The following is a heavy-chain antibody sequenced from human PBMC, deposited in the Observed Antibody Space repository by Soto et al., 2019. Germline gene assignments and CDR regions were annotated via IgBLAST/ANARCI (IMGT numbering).Heavy chain of an antibody. CDR3: AKGHSDYQGDYNYYGMDV. CDR2: STGAGGST. J-gene: IGHJ6*02. V-gene: IGHV3-23*01. Sequence: EVQLLESGGGLVQPGGSLRLSCAASGFPFSSYAISWVRQAPGKGLEWVAASTGAGGSTYKVDSVKGRFTISRDNSKKTGYLQLDGLRAEDTAIYYCAKGHSDYQGDYNYYGMDVWGQGATVTVSS. D-gene: IGHD4-4*01. CDR1: GFPFSSYA.